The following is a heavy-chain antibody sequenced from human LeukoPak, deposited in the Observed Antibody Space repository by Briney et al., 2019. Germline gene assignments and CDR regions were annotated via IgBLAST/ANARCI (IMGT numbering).Heavy chain of an antibody. D-gene: IGHD2/OR15-2a*01. CDR1: GFTFSSYW. CDR2: VDVHGQGT. V-gene: IGHV3-74*01. Sequence: GGSLRLSCAASGFTFSSYWMHWVRQAPGQGPVWISRVDVHGQGTAYADSVKGRFTISRDNAKNTLSLQMNSLSAEDTAVYYCARSNYDSTTFYYHLDLWGQGTLVTVSS. CDR3: ARSNYDSTTFYYHLDL. J-gene: IGHJ5*02.